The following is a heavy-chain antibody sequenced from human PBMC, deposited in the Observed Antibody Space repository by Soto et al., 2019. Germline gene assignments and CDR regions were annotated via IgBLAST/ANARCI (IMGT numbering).Heavy chain of an antibody. Sequence: ASVKVSCKASGYNFMPYGVNWVRQAPGQGLEWMGWISPWKGNTNYAQSFQGRVTMTTDTSTSTAYMELRSLTSDDTAVYYCARDLDPSGSYYTDYWGPGTLVTSPQ. V-gene: IGHV1-18*04. D-gene: IGHD3-10*01. CDR3: ARDLDPSGSYYTDY. J-gene: IGHJ4*02. CDR1: GYNFMPYG. CDR2: ISPWKGNT.